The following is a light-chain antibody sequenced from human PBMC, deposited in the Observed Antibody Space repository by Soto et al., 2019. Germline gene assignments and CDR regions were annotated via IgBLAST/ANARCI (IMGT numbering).Light chain of an antibody. CDR3: QQLNSYTYT. V-gene: IGKV1-9*01. Sequence: IQLTQSPSSLSASVGDRVTITCRASQGISSYLAWYQQKPGKAPKLLIYAASTLQSGVPSRFSGSGSGTDFTLTSSSLQPEDLATYYWQQLNSYTYTFGQGTKLEIK. CDR1: QGISSY. CDR2: AAS. J-gene: IGKJ2*01.